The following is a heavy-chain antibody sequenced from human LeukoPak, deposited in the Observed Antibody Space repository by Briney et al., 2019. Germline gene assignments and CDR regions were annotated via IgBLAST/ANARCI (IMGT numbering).Heavy chain of an antibody. Sequence: PSQTLSLTCTVSGGSISSGDYYRSWIRQPPGKGLEWIGYIYYSGSTYYNPSLKSRVTISVDTSKNQFSLKLSSVTAADTAVYYCARETAELPKFDYWGQGPLVTVSS. V-gene: IGHV4-30-4*01. CDR1: GGSISSGDYY. J-gene: IGHJ4*02. CDR2: IYYSGST. D-gene: IGHD1-7*01. CDR3: ARETAELPKFDY.